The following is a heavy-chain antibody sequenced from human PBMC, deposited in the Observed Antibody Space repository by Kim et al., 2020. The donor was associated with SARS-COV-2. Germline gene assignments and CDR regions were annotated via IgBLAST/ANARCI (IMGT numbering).Heavy chain of an antibody. CDR3: AKHINYYDSSGYLTL. Sequence: DPVKGRFTISRDNSKNTLYLQMNSLRAEDTAVYYCAKHINYYDSSGYLTLWGQGTLVTVSS. D-gene: IGHD3-22*01. V-gene: IGHV3-23*01. J-gene: IGHJ4*02.